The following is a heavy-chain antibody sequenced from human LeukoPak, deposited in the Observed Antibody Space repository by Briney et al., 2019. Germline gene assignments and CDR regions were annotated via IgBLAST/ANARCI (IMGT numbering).Heavy chain of an antibody. V-gene: IGHV1-2*02. CDR2: INPNSGGT. J-gene: IGHJ4*02. CDR3: ARAQTENDYLDY. D-gene: IGHD1-14*01. Sequence: GASVKVSCKASGYTFTGYYMHWVRQAPGQGLEWMGWINPNSGGTNYAQKFQGRVTMTRDTSISSAYMELSRLRSDDTAVYYCARAQTENDYLDYWGQGTLVTVSS. CDR1: GYTFTGYY.